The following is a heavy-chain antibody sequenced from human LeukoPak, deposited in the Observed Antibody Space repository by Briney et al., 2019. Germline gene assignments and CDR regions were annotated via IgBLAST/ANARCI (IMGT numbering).Heavy chain of an antibody. CDR2: ISGSGYYS. V-gene: IGHV3-23*01. CDR3: AKGGPTGSNYFDF. D-gene: IGHD1-26*01. Sequence: PGGPLRLSCAASEFTFDNYAMSWVRQAPGKGLEWVSVISGSGYYSYYADSVKGRFTVSRDNSKTTLYLQMNSLRADDTAVYYCAKGGPTGSNYFDFWGQGTLVTVSS. J-gene: IGHJ4*02. CDR1: EFTFDNYA.